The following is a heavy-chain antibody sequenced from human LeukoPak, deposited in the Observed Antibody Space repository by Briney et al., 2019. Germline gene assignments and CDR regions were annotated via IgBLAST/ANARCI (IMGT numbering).Heavy chain of an antibody. CDR3: ARDLVGIAVAGSSDY. V-gene: IGHV1-2*02. D-gene: IGHD6-19*01. J-gene: IGHJ4*02. Sequence: GASVKVSCKASGYTFTGYYMHWVRQAPGQGLEWMGWINPNSGGANYAQKFQGRVTMTRDTSISTAYMELSRLRSDDTAVYYCARDLVGIAVAGSSDYWGQGTLVTVSS. CDR2: INPNSGGA. CDR1: GYTFTGYY.